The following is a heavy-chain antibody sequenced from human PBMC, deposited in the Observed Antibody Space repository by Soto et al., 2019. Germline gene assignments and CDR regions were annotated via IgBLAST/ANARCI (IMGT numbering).Heavy chain of an antibody. D-gene: IGHD2-15*01. CDR2: ISYDGSNK. V-gene: IGHV3-30-3*01. CDR3: ASSVVSLYYYGMDG. J-gene: IGHJ6*02. Sequence: QVQLVESGGGVVQPGRSLRLSCVASGFTFSSYALHWVRQAPGKGLEWVAVISYDGSNKYYADSVKGRVTISRDNSKNTLYLQMNSLRAEDTALYYCASSVVSLYYYGMDGWGQGTTVTVSS. CDR1: GFTFSSYA.